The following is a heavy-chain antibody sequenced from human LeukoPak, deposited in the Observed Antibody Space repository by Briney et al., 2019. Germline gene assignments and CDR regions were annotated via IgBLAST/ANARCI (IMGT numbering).Heavy chain of an antibody. D-gene: IGHD5-18*01. V-gene: IGHV1-69*17. CDR3: ARDGPIQIDYYYGMDV. CDR2: IIPIFGIA. J-gene: IGHJ6*02. CDR1: GGTLSSLA. Sequence: SLTVSCKPSGGTLSSLAISWVRQAPGQGLEWMGGIIPIFGIANYAQTLPGRVTITADKSTSTAYMELSSLRCEDTAVYYCARDGPIQIDYYYGMDVWGQGTTVTVSS.